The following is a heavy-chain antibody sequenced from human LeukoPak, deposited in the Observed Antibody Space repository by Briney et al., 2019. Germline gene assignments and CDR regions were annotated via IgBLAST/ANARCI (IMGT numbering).Heavy chain of an antibody. CDR2: IIPIFGTA. D-gene: IGHD2-15*01. CDR3: ASSYCSGGSCYGSLYYYYYYMDV. Sequence: ASVKVSCKASGGTFSSYAISWVRQAPGQGLEWMGGIIPIFGTANYAQKFQGRVTITTDESTSTAYMELSSLRSEDTAVYYCASSYCSGGSCYGSLYYYYYYMDVWGKGTTATVSS. J-gene: IGHJ6*03. CDR1: GGTFSSYA. V-gene: IGHV1-69*05.